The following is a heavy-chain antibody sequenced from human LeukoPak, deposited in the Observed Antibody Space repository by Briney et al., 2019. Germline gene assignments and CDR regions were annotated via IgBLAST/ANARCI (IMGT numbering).Heavy chain of an antibody. D-gene: IGHD3-22*01. CDR2: IIPIFGTA. V-gene: IGHV1-69*13. Sequence: GASVKVSCKASGGTFSSYAISWVRQAPGRGLEWMGGIIPIFGTANYAQKFQGRVTVTADESTSTAYMELSSLRSEDTAVYYCARGYSYDTGGYSDYWGQGTLVTVSS. CDR1: GGTFSSYA. J-gene: IGHJ4*02. CDR3: ARGYSYDTGGYSDY.